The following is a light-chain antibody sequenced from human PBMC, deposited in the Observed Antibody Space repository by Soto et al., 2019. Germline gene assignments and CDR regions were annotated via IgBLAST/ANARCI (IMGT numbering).Light chain of an antibody. CDR1: QSISTF. CDR2: ASS. J-gene: IGKJ4*01. Sequence: DIQMTQSPASLSSSVGYRFTVTCRASQSISTFLNWYVQTPGKAPKLLIYASSSLQSGVPSRFSGSESGTEFTLTISSLQPEDFATYYCQQLNTYPLTFGGGTKVDIK. V-gene: IGKV1-17*01. CDR3: QQLNTYPLT.